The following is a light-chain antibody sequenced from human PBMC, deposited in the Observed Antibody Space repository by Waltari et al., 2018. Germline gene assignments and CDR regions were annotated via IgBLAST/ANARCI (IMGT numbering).Light chain of an antibody. V-gene: IGKV3-20*01. CDR3: QQYDGSSVT. Sequence: EIVLTQSPGTLSLSPGERATLPCRASQTISGSWLTWYQQKPGQAPRLVIYCASIRATAIPDRFSGSGSGTDFTLTISRLEPEDFAVYYCQQYDGSSVTFGGGTKVEIK. CDR1: QTISGSW. J-gene: IGKJ4*01. CDR2: CAS.